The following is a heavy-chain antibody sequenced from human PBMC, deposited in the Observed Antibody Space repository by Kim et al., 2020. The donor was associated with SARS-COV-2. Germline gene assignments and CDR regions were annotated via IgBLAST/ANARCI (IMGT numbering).Heavy chain of an antibody. V-gene: IGHV3-73*01. D-gene: IGHD6-19*01. CDR2: IRSKANSYAT. J-gene: IGHJ3*02. Sequence: GGSLRLSCAASGFTFSGSTMHWVRQASGKGLEWVGRIRSKANSYATAYAASVKNRFTISRDDSKNTAYLQMNSLKTEDTAVYYCTRVNPIAGGWYDALDIWGQEKMLTVSS. CDR1: GFTFSGST. CDR3: TRVNPIAGGWYDALDI.